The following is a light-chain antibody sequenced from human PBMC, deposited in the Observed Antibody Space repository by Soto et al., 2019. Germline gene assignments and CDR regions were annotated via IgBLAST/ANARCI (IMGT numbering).Light chain of an antibody. CDR1: QSMSSW. CDR2: KES. CDR3: QQYNSYSCT. V-gene: IGKV1-5*03. Sequence: DIQMTQSPSTLSASVGDRVTITCRASQSMSSWLAWYQQKPGKAPKLLIYKESSLESGVPARFSGSGSGTEFTLTISSLQPDDFATYYCQQYNSYSCTFGQGTKVEIK. J-gene: IGKJ1*01.